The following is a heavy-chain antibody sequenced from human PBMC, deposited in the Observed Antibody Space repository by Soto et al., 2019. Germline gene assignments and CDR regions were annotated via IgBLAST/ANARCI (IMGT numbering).Heavy chain of an antibody. D-gene: IGHD2-15*01. Sequence: PSETLSLTCTVSGGSVSSGSYYWSWIRQPPGKGLEWIGYIYYSGSTNYNSSLKSRVTISVDTSKNQFSLKLSSVTAADTAVYYCARDSRVVVVAATHRWFDPWGQGTLVTVSS. V-gene: IGHV4-61*01. J-gene: IGHJ5*02. CDR2: IYYSGST. CDR1: GGSVSSGSYY. CDR3: ARDSRVVVVAATHRWFDP.